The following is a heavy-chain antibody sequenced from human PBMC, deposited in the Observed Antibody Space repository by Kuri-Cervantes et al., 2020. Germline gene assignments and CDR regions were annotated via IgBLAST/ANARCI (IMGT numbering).Heavy chain of an antibody. Sequence: ASVKVSCKASGYTFTGYYMHWVRQAPGQGLEWMGWINPNSGGTNYAQKFQGRVTMTRDTSISTAYMELSRLRSDDTAVYYCARAESKLRYFDWLENYYGMDVWGQGTTVTVSS. CDR1: GYTFTGYY. J-gene: IGHJ6*02. V-gene: IGHV1-2*02. CDR3: ARAESKLRYFDWLENYYGMDV. CDR2: INPNSGGT. D-gene: IGHD3-9*01.